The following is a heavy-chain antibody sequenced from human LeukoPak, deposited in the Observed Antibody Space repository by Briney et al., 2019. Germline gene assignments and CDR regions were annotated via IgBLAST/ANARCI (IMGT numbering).Heavy chain of an antibody. CDR2: ISYDGSNK. CDR1: GFTFSSYA. V-gene: IGHV3-30*04. Sequence: GGSLRLSCAASGFTFSSYAMHWVRQAPGKGLEWVAVISYDGSNKYYADSVKGRFTISRDNSKNTLYLQMNSLRAEDTAVYHCAREPSDYYDSSGYYYDWGQGTLVTVSS. D-gene: IGHD3-22*01. CDR3: AREPSDYYDSSGYYYD. J-gene: IGHJ4*02.